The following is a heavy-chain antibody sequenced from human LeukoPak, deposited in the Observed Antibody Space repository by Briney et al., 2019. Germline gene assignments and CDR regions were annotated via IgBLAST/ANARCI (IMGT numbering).Heavy chain of an antibody. CDR1: GFTFSDYY. V-gene: IGHV3-11*04. CDR3: ARTKNRYYYDSSGYYSFDY. CDR2: ISSSGSTI. D-gene: IGHD3-22*01. J-gene: IGHJ4*02. Sequence: PGGSLRLSCAASGFTFSDYYMSWIRQAPGKGLEWVSYISSSGSTIYYADSVKGRFTISRDNAKNSLYLQMNSLRAEDTAVYYCARTKNRYYYDSSGYYSFDYWGQGTLVTVSS.